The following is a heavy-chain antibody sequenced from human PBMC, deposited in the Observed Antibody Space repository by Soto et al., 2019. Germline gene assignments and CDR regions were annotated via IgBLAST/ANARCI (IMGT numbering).Heavy chain of an antibody. Sequence: QVQLVQSGAEVKKPGSSVKVSCKASGGTFSSYAITWVRQAPGQGLEWMGGIIPIFDSINYAQKFQARVTITADESTSTAYMELSRLRSEDTAVYYCARARVYYYHYGMDVWGQGTTVTVSS. V-gene: IGHV1-69*01. CDR2: IIPIFDSI. CDR3: ARARVYYYHYGMDV. CDR1: GGTFSSYA. D-gene: IGHD6-6*01. J-gene: IGHJ6*02.